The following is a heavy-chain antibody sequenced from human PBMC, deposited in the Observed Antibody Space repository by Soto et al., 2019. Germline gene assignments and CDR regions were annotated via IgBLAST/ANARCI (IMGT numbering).Heavy chain of an antibody. CDR3: ARSHSLLKYFDGFHTPGTYFDS. Sequence: ASVKVSCKASGYTFTSYGISWVRQAPGQGLEWMGWISAYNGNTNYAQKLQGRVTMTTDTSTSTAYMELRSLRADDTAVYYCARSHSLLKYFDGFHTPGTYFDSWGQGTWVTVSS. CDR1: GYTFTSYG. J-gene: IGHJ4*02. CDR2: ISAYNGNT. V-gene: IGHV1-18*01. D-gene: IGHD3-9*01.